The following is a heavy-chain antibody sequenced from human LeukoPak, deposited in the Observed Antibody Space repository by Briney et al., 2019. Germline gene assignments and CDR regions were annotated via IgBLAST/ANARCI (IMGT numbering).Heavy chain of an antibody. CDR2: ILPIFRMT. Sequence: GASVKVSCKASGGTFSNYPISWVRQAPGQGLEWMGGILPIFRMTNYAEKFQGRVTITADESTTTAYLELNSLRSEDTAVYYCAICSSTWSGDRPDSWGQGSLVTVSS. D-gene: IGHD2-2*01. CDR1: GGTFSNYP. J-gene: IGHJ4*02. V-gene: IGHV1-69*01. CDR3: AICSSTWSGDRPDS.